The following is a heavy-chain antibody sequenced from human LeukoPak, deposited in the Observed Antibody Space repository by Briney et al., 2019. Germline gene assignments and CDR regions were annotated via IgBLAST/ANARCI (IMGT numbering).Heavy chain of an antibody. CDR2: ISSTSSYI. V-gene: IGHV3-21*01. CDR1: GFTFSSYA. CDR3: ARDEGDAFDI. Sequence: GGSLRLSCAASGFTFSSYAMSWVRQVPGKGLQWVSSISSTSSYIYYADSVKGRFTVSRDNAKNSLSLQMNSLRAEDTAVYYCARDEGDAFDIWGQGTMVTVSS. J-gene: IGHJ3*02.